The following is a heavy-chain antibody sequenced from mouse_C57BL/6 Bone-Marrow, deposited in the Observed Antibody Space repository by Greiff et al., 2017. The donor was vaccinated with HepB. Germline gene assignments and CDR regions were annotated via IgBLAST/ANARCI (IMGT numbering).Heavy chain of an antibody. D-gene: IGHD2-4*01. CDR1: GYTFTSYW. V-gene: IGHV1-50*01. Sequence: QVQLQQPGAELVKPGASVKLSCKASGYTFTSYWMQWVKQRPGQGLEWIGEIDPSDSYTNYNQKFKGKATLTVATSSSTAYMQLSSLTSEDSAVYYCARLGDYEVDYWGQGTSVTVSS. CDR2: IDPSDSYT. CDR3: ARLGDYEVDY. J-gene: IGHJ4*01.